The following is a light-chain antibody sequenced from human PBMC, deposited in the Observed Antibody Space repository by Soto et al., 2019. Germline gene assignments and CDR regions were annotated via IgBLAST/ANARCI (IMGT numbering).Light chain of an antibody. V-gene: IGKV3-20*01. Sequence: EIVMTQSPGTLSLSPWERATLSCRASKTFSNSFLSWFQQIPGQAPRLPIYGASMRATGIPDRFSGSWSGTYFTLTISILEPADFAVYYCQQCGSSSTFGQGTRLEI. J-gene: IGKJ5*01. CDR3: QQCGSSST. CDR1: KTFSNSF. CDR2: GAS.